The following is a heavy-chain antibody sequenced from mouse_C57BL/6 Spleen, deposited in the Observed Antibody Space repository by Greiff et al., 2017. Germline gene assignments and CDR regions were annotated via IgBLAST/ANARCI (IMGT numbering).Heavy chain of an antibody. J-gene: IGHJ2*01. CDR2: IDPETGGT. D-gene: IGHD4-1*01. Sequence: VQLQQSGAELVRPGASVTLSCKASGYTFTDYEMHWVKQTPVHGLEWIGAIDPETGGTAYNQKFKGKAILTADKSSSTAYMELRSLTSEDSAVYYCTRSRVGPYYFDYGGQGTTLTVSS. CDR3: TRSRVGPYYFDY. CDR1: GYTFTDYE. V-gene: IGHV1-15*01.